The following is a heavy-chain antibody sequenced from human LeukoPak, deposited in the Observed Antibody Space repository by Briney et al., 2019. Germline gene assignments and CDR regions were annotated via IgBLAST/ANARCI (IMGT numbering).Heavy chain of an antibody. V-gene: IGHV4-61*01. D-gene: IGHD3-16*01. CDR3: ARAGGESFDY. J-gene: IGHJ4*02. CDR2: IYYSGST. CDR1: GGSISSSSYY. Sequence: SETLSLTCTVSGGSISSSSYYWSWIRQPPGKGLEWIGYIYYSGSTNYNPSLKSRVTISVDTSKNQFSLKLSSVTAADTAVYYCARAGGESFDYWGQGTLVTVSS.